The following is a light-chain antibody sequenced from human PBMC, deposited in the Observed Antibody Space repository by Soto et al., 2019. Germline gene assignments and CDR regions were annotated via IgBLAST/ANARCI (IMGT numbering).Light chain of an antibody. Sequence: QSVLTQPPSASGTPGQSVTISCSGSSSNIGSNFVNWYQQLPGTAPKLLIYTNNQRPSGVPDRFSDSKSGTSASLAISGLQSEDEADYHCAAWDDSLNGPLFGGGTKVTVL. CDR3: AAWDDSLNGPL. CDR1: SSNIGSNF. V-gene: IGLV1-44*01. CDR2: TNN. J-gene: IGLJ3*02.